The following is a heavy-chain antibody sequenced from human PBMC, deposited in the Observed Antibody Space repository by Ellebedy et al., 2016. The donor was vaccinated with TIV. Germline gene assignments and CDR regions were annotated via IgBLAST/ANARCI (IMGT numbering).Heavy chain of an antibody. Sequence: PGGSLRLSCAASGFTFSDYYMSWFRQAPGKGLEWVSYISSTSCTIKYYADSVKGRFTISRDNAKNSLYLQMKSLRAEDTAVYYCARDYWERGSGSLLATFDIWGQGTMVTVSS. CDR3: ARDYWERGSGSLLATFDI. V-gene: IGHV3-11*04. CDR1: GFTFSDYY. D-gene: IGHD1-26*01. J-gene: IGHJ3*02. CDR2: ISSTSCTIK.